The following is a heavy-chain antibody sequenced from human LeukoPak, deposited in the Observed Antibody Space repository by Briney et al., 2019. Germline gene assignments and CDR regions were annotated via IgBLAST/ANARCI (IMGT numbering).Heavy chain of an antibody. D-gene: IGHD3-22*01. CDR2: INPNSGGT. J-gene: IGHJ6*02. CDR1: GYTFTGYY. CDR3: ARDPLFSYYDSSGYYGMDV. V-gene: IGHV1-2*02. Sequence: ASVKVSCKASGYTFTGYYMHWVRQAPGQGLEWMGWINPNSGGTNYAQKFQGRVTMTRDTSISTAYMELSRLKSDDTAVYYCARDPLFSYYDSSGYYGMDVWGQGTTVTVSS.